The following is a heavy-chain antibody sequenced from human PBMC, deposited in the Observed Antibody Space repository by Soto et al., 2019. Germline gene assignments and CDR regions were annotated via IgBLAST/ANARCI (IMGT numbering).Heavy chain of an antibody. Sequence: EVQLVESGGGLVQPGGSLRLSCAASGFTFSSYWMHWVRQAPGKGLVWVARINSDGSSTSYADSVKGRFTISRDNAKNSLYLQMNRLRAEATAVSYCARVLRYSYGPDFYYYYGMDVWGQGTTVTVS. V-gene: IGHV3-74*01. J-gene: IGHJ6*02. D-gene: IGHD5-18*01. CDR1: GFTFSSYW. CDR3: ARVLRYSYGPDFYYYYGMDV. CDR2: INSDGSST.